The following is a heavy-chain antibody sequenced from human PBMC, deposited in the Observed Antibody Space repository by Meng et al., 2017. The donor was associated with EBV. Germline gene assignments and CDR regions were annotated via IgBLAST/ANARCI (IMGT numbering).Heavy chain of an antibody. V-gene: IGHV4-39*07. D-gene: IGHD4-11*01. CDR2: IYYSGST. J-gene: IGHJ4*02. CDR3: ADYSS. CDR1: GGYISSSSYY. Sequence: QRPESGPGLVKPSEPLSVTCTVSGGYISSSSYYWGWIRKPPGKGMEWIGSIYYSGSTYYNPSLKSRVTISVDTSKNQFSLKLSSVTAADTAVYYCADYSSWGQGTLVTVSS.